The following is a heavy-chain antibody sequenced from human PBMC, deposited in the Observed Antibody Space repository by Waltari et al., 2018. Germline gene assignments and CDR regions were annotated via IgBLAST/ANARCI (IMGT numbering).Heavy chain of an antibody. D-gene: IGHD6-13*01. CDR1: GGSISSSSYY. Sequence: QLQLQESGPGLVKPSETLSLTCTVSGGSISSSSYYWGWIRQPPGKGLEWIGSIYYSGSTYYNPSLKSRVTRSVDTSKNQFSLKLSSVTAADTAVYYCARYSSSWRDPYYFDYWGQGTLVTVSS. J-gene: IGHJ4*02. CDR2: IYYSGST. V-gene: IGHV4-39*07. CDR3: ARYSSSWRDPYYFDY.